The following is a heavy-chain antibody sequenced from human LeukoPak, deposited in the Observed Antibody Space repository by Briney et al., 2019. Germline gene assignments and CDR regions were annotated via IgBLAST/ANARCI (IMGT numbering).Heavy chain of an antibody. CDR2: ISWNSGSI. CDR1: GFTFDDYA. D-gene: IGHD3-10*01. J-gene: IGHJ4*02. V-gene: IGHV3-9*01. CDR3: ARAIGGLYYGSGSYYGD. Sequence: PGRSLRLSCAASGFTFDDYAMHWVRQAPGKGLEWVSGISWNSGSIGYADSVKGRFTISRDNAKNSLYLQMNSLRAEDTAVYYCARAIGGLYYGSGSYYGDWGQGTLVTVSS.